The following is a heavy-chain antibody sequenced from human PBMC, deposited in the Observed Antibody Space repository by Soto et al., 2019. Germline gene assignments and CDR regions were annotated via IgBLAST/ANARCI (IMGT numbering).Heavy chain of an antibody. CDR2: ISTYNGDT. CDR1: GYTFSTSG. D-gene: IGHD2-15*01. J-gene: IGHJ6*02. Sequence: QVQLVQSGAEVRKPGASVKVSCKASGYTFSTSGMSWLRQAPGQGLEWMGWISTYNGDTNDAPKFQDRVTMTSDTSQSKVYMELRSLRSDDTAVYYCARAGAAPYYYYGMDVWGQGTRVTVSS. CDR3: ARAGAAPYYYYGMDV. V-gene: IGHV1-18*01.